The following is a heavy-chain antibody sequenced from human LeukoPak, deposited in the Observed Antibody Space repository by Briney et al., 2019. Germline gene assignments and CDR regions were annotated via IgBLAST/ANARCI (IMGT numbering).Heavy chain of an antibody. V-gene: IGHV3-7*01. J-gene: IGHJ6*03. CDR3: ARESGITMVRGVTVYYYYYYMDV. CDR2: IKQDGSEK. D-gene: IGHD3-10*01. CDR1: GFTFSSYG. Sequence: GGSLRLSCAASGFTFSSYGMHWVRQAPGKGLEWVANIKQDGSEKYYVDSVKGRFTISRDNAKNSLYLQMNSLRAEDTAVYYCARESGITMVRGVTVYYYYYYMDVWGKGTTVTVSS.